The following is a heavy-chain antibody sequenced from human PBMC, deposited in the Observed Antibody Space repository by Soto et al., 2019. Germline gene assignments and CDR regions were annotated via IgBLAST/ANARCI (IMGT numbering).Heavy chain of an antibody. CDR1: GGTFSSYA. Sequence: QVQLVQSGAEVTKPGSSVKVSCKASGGTFSSYAISWVRQAPGQGLEWMGGIIPVFGTADSAQKFQGRVTITADESTITAYVELISLRSEDTAVYYCAKNPENYYYGMDVWGQGTTGTVSS. CDR3: AKNPENYYYGMDV. J-gene: IGHJ6*02. V-gene: IGHV1-69*12. CDR2: IIPVFGTA.